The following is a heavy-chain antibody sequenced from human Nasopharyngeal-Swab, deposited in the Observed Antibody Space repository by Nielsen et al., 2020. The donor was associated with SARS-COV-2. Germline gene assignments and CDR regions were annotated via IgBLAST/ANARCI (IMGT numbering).Heavy chain of an antibody. D-gene: IGHD2-8*01. CDR2: INHSGST. CDR1: GGPFSGYY. Sequence: ESLKISCAVYGGPFSGYYLTWIRQPPGKGLEWIGEINHSGSTNYNPSLQNRVTISVDTSKNQFSLKLTSVTAADTAVYYCARGSCTNGLCYRRRGFDPWGQGTLVTVSS. CDR3: ARGSCTNGLCYRRRGFDP. V-gene: IGHV4-34*01. J-gene: IGHJ5*02.